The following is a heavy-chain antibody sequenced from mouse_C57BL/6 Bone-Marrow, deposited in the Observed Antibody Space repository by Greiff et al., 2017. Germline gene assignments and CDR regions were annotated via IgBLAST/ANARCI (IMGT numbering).Heavy chain of an antibody. V-gene: IGHV1-82*01. Sequence: QVQLQQSGPELVKPGASVKISCKASGYAFSSSWMNWVKQRPGTGLEWIGRIYPGDGDTNYNGKFKGKATLTADKSSSTAYMQLSSLTSEDSAVYFCATLGFDHWGQGTTLTVSS. D-gene: IGHD4-1*01. CDR3: ATLGFDH. J-gene: IGHJ2*01. CDR2: IYPGDGDT. CDR1: GYAFSSSW.